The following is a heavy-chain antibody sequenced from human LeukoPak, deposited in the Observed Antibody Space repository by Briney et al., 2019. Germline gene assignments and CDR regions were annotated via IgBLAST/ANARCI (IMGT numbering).Heavy chain of an antibody. CDR3: ARAEYSSSSSWFDP. D-gene: IGHD6-6*01. V-gene: IGHV4-59*11. Sequence: PSETLSLTCTVSGGSISSHYWSWLRQPPGMGLERIGYIFYSGSTDYNPSLKSRVTISLDTSKNQFSLKLNSVTAADTAVYYCARAEYSSSSSWFDPWGQGTLVTVSS. CDR1: GGSISSHY. J-gene: IGHJ5*02. CDR2: IFYSGST.